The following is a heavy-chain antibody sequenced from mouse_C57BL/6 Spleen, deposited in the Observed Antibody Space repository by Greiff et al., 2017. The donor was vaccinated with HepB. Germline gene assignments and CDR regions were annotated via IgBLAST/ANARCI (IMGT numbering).Heavy chain of an antibody. Sequence: VQLQQSGPELVKPGASVKISCKASGYAFSSSWMNWVKQRPGKGLEWIGRIYPGDGDTNYNGKFKGKATLTADKSSSTAYMQLSSLTSEDSAVYFWARYGMATTRFAYWGQGTLVTVSA. V-gene: IGHV1-82*01. CDR3: ARYGMATTRFAY. CDR2: IYPGDGDT. D-gene: IGHD1-1*01. CDR1: GYAFSSSW. J-gene: IGHJ3*01.